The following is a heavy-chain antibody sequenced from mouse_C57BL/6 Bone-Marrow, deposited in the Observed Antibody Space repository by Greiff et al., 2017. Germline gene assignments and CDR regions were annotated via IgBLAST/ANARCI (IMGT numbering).Heavy chain of an antibody. CDR2: INPSTGGT. CDR3: ARTAD. CDR1: GYSFTGYY. Sequence: VQLQQSGPELVKPGASVKISCKASGYSFTGYYMNWVKQSPEQSLELIGEINPSTGGTTYNQKFNAKAPLTVDKSSSTAYMQLKSLTSEDSAVYYCARTADWGQGTSVTVSS. V-gene: IGHV1-42*01. J-gene: IGHJ4*01.